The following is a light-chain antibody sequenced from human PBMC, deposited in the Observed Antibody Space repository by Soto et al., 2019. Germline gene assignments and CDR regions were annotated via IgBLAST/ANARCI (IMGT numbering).Light chain of an antibody. J-gene: IGKJ1*01. CDR2: KAS. CDR3: QQYNDYPWT. V-gene: IGKV1-5*03. CDR1: QSISSW. Sequence: DIQMTQSPSTLSTSVGDRVTITCRASQSISSWLAWYQQKPGKAPKLLIYKASSSESGVPSRFSGSGSETEFTLTISSLQPDDFATYYCQQYNDYPWTFGQGTKVEIK.